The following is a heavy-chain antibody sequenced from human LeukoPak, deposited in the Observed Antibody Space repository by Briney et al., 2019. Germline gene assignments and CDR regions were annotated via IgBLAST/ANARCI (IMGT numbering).Heavy chain of an antibody. CDR1: GGSITGFF. CDR3: ARVATPDVSSPLDF. Sequence: PSETLSLTCAVSGGSITGFFWTWIRQPAGEGLQYIGRIFSSGGANYNPSLQSRVAMSVDTSQNLFSLKLTSVIAADTAVYFCARVATPDVSSPLDFWGQGILVTVSS. V-gene: IGHV4-4*07. J-gene: IGHJ4*02. CDR2: IFSSGGA. D-gene: IGHD6-19*01.